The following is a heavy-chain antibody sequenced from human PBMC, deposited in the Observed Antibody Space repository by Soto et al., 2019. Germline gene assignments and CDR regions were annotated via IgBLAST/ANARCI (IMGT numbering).Heavy chain of an antibody. D-gene: IGHD4-17*01. CDR3: ARTIEYGHMDV. CDR2: MHYTGFS. CDR1: GDSVTSHY. Sequence: SETLALTCSFSGDSVTSHYLTWIRQSPEKGLEWIGYMHYTGFSHYNPSLKSRLTISVDRSKNQFSLKLTSVTAADTAVYYCARTIEYGHMDVWGNGTSVTVSS. V-gene: IGHV4-59*02. J-gene: IGHJ6*03.